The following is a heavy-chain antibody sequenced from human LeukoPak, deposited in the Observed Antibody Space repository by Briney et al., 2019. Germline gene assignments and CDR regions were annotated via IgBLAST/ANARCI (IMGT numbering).Heavy chain of an antibody. CDR2: ISDGGGAT. CDR1: GFTFSSYA. J-gene: IGHJ4*02. Sequence: GGSLRLSCAASGFTFSSYAMTWDRQAPGKGLEWVSGISDGGGATYYADSVKGRFTLSRDNSKNTLYLQMNSLRADDTAVYYCAGAFSGWSPKFWGQGTLVTVSS. V-gene: IGHV3-23*01. D-gene: IGHD6-19*01. CDR3: AGAFSGWSPKF.